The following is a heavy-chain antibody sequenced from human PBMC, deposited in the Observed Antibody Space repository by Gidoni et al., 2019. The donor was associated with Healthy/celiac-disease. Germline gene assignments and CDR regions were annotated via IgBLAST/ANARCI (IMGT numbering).Heavy chain of an antibody. CDR2: IYSGGST. D-gene: IGHD4-4*01. V-gene: IGHV3-66*01. CDR3: ASMTTVTYYYYYGMDV. CDR1: GFTVSSNY. Sequence: EVQLVESGGGLVQPGGSLRLSYAASGFTVSSNYMSWVRQAPGKGPEWVSVIYSGGSTYYADSVKGRFTISRDNSKNTLYLQMNSLRAEDTAVYYCASMTTVTYYYYYGMDVWGQGTTVTVSS. J-gene: IGHJ6*02.